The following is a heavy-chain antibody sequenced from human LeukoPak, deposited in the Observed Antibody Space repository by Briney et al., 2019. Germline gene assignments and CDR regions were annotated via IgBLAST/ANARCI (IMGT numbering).Heavy chain of an antibody. CDR3: ARGVEPLAANTLAY. CDR2: ISSSNGTHV. D-gene: IGHD1-14*01. Sequence: GGSLRLSCAGSGFTFRRYAMIWVRQAPGKGLEWVSSISSSNGTHVYYADSVRGRFTISRDNAKNSVYLQMNSLSPDDTAVYYCARGVEPLAANTLAYWGQGTLVTVSS. CDR1: GFTFRRYA. V-gene: IGHV3-21*04. J-gene: IGHJ4*02.